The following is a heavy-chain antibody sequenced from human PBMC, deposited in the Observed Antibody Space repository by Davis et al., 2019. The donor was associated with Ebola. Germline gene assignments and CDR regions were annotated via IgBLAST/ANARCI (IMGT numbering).Heavy chain of an antibody. Sequence: GESLKISCAASGFTFSSYAMSWVRQAPGRGLEWVSIITGDGTNTMDADSVKGRFTISRDNSRNTLYLQMSSLRVDDTAVYYCAKGSGSGSYPGRTVDHWGQGTLVTVSS. CDR2: ITGDGTNT. CDR1: GFTFSSYA. D-gene: IGHD3-10*01. CDR3: AKGSGSGSYPGRTVDH. J-gene: IGHJ4*02. V-gene: IGHV3-23*01.